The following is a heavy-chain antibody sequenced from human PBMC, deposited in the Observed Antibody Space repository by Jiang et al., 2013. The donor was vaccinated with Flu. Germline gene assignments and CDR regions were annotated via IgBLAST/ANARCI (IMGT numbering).Heavy chain of an antibody. CDR3: AKGGQDTAMVYYYYGMDV. CDR2: IRYDGSNK. D-gene: IGHD5-18*01. J-gene: IGHJ6*02. V-gene: IGHV3-30*02. Sequence: VQLVESGGGVVQPGGSLRLSCAASGFTFSSYGMHWVRQAPGKGLEWVAFIRYDGSNKYYADSVKGRFTISRDNSKNTLYLQMNSLRAEDTAVYYCAKGGQDTAMVYYYYGMDVWGQGTTVTVSS. CDR1: GFTFSSYG.